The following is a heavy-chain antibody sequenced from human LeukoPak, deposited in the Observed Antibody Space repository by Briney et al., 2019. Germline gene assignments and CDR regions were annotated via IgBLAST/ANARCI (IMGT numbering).Heavy chain of an antibody. CDR1: GFTFSSYG. CDR2: ISSSGGSI. Sequence: GGSLRLSCAASGFTFSSYGMNWVRQAPGKGLEWVSSISSSGGSIYYADSVKGRFTISRDNAKNSLYLQMNSLRAEDTAVYYCAKSTFGELLFDYWGQGTLVTVSS. CDR3: AKSTFGELLFDY. J-gene: IGHJ4*02. V-gene: IGHV3-21*04. D-gene: IGHD3-10*01.